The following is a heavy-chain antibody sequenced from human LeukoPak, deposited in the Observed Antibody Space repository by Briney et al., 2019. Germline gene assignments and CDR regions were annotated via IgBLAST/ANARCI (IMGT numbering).Heavy chain of an antibody. CDR2: IYRSGST. CDR1: GGSLSSSY. J-gene: IGHJ6*03. Sequence: SETLSLTCTVSGGSLSSSYWSWIRQPPGRGLEWIGYIYRSGSTNYNPSLKSRVTMSIDTSKKQFSLRLNSVTAADTAVYYCARSNYDSYSMDVWGKGTTVTVSS. V-gene: IGHV4-4*09. CDR3: ARSNYDSYSMDV.